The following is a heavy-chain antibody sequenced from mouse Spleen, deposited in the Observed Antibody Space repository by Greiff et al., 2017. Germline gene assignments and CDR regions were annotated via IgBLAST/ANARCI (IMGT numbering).Heavy chain of an antibody. CDR3: ARRSLYYGSSWFAY. V-gene: IGHV1-63*01. D-gene: IGHD1-1*01. Sequence: QVQLKESGAELVRPGTSVKMSCKASGYTFTNYWIGWAKQRPGHGLEWIGDIYPGGGYTNYNEKFKGKATLTADKSSSTAYMQFSSLTSEDSAIYYCARRSLYYGSSWFAYWGQGTLVTVSA. CDR1: GYTFTNYW. CDR2: IYPGGGYT. J-gene: IGHJ3*01.